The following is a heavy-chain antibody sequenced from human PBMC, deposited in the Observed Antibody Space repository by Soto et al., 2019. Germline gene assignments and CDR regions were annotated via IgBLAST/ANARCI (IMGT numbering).Heavy chain of an antibody. Sequence: QVQLVQSGAEEKKPGASVKVSCKASGYAFSSYAMHWVRQAPGQRLEWMGWINIGSGNTEYSQNFQDRITITRDTSARTVYIELSGLRSEDTAVYYCAWDGGDCGYRLAYYYYIGMDVWGQGTTVTVSS. J-gene: IGHJ6*02. CDR1: GYAFSSYA. V-gene: IGHV1-3*05. D-gene: IGHD2-21*02. CDR3: AWDGGDCGYRLAYYYYIGMDV. CDR2: INIGSGNT.